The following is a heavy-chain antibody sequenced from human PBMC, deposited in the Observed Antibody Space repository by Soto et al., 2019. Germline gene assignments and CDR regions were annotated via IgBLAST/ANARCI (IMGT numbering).Heavy chain of an antibody. CDR2: ISSSSSTI. Sequence: VQLVESGGGLVQPGGSLRLSCAASGFTFSSYSMNWVRQAPGKGLEWVSYISSSSSTIYYADSVKGRFTISRDNAKNSLYLQMNSLRDEDTAVYYCARDGVGATGYYYGMDVWGQGTTVTVSS. J-gene: IGHJ6*02. D-gene: IGHD1-26*01. V-gene: IGHV3-48*02. CDR3: ARDGVGATGYYYGMDV. CDR1: GFTFSSYS.